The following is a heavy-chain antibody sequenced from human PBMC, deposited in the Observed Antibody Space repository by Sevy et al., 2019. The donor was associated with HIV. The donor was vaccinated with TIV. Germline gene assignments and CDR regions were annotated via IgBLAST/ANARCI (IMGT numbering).Heavy chain of an antibody. CDR2: ISSSSSYI. J-gene: IGHJ3*02. CDR3: ARDSQGWELRSAFDI. CDR1: GFTFSSYS. V-gene: IGHV3-21*01. Sequence: GGSLRLSCAASGFTFSSYSMNWVRQAPGKGLEWVSSISSSSSYIYYADSVKGRFTISRDNAKNSLYLQMNSLRAEDTAVYYCARDSQGWELRSAFDIWGPGTMVTVSS. D-gene: IGHD1-26*01.